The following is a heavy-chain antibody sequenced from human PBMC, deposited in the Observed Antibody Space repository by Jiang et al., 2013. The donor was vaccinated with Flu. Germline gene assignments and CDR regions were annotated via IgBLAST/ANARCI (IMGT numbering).Heavy chain of an antibody. CDR1: GYTFTSYA. CDR2: IIPIFGTA. V-gene: IGHV1-69*13. J-gene: IGHJ4*02. D-gene: IGHD3-16*02. Sequence: QSGSELKKPGASVKVSCKASGYTFTSYAMNWVRQAPGQGLEWMGWIIPIFGTANYAQKFQGRVTITADESTSTAYMELSSLRSEDTAVYYCARVPSQPDTFGGVIVTEDGFDYWGQGTLVTVSS. CDR3: ARVPSQPDTFGGVIVTEDGFDY.